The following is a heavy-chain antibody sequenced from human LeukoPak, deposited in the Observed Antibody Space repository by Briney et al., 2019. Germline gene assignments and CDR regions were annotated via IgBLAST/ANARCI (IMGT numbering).Heavy chain of an antibody. D-gene: IGHD5-18*01. CDR3: ARDFGVSGYSYGSVYYGMDV. CDR1: GYTFTSNG. CDR2: INPNSGGT. V-gene: IGHV1-2*02. J-gene: IGHJ6*02. Sequence: GASVKVSCKASGYTFTSNGITWVRQAPGQGLEWMGWINPNSGGTNYAQKFQGRVTMTRDTSISTAYMELSRLRSDDTAVFYCARDFGVSGYSYGSVYYGMDVWGQGTTVTVSS.